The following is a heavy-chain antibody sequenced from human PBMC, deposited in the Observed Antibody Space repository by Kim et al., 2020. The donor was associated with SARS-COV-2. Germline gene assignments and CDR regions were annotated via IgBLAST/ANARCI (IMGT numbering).Heavy chain of an antibody. CDR3: TARWELGGMDV. Sequence: GGSLRLSCAASGFTFSNAWMSWVRQAPGKGLEWVGRIKSKTDGGTTDYAAPVKGRFTISRDDSKNTLYLQMNSLKTEDTAVYYCTARWELGGMDVWGQGTTVIVSS. D-gene: IGHD1-26*01. V-gene: IGHV3-15*01. J-gene: IGHJ6*02. CDR2: IKSKTDGGTT. CDR1: GFTFSNAW.